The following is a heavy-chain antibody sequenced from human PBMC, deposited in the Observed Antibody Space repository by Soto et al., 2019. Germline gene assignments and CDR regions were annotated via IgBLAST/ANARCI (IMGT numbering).Heavy chain of an antibody. Sequence: PGGSLRLSCAASGFTFSDYYMSWIRQAPGKGLEWVSYISSSSSYTNYADSVKGRFTISRDNAKNSLYLQMNSLRAEDTAVYYCARVSDYDSSKDWYFDLWGRGTLVTVSS. V-gene: IGHV3-11*06. D-gene: IGHD3-22*01. CDR2: ISSSSSYT. J-gene: IGHJ2*01. CDR3: ARVSDYDSSKDWYFDL. CDR1: GFTFSDYY.